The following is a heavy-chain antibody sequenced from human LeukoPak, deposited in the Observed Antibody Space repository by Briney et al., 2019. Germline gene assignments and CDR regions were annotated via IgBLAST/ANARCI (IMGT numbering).Heavy chain of an antibody. CDR2: IYYSGST. J-gene: IGHJ3*02. CDR3: ARIPLGRLGDPQNVEAFDI. D-gene: IGHD6-25*01. CDR1: GGSISSSSYY. Sequence: SETLSLTCTVSGGSISSSSYYWGWIRQPPGKGLEWIGSIYYSGSTYYNPSLKSRVTISVDTSKNQFSLKLSSVTAADTAVYYCARIPLGRLGDPQNVEAFDIWGQGTMVTVSS. V-gene: IGHV4-39*07.